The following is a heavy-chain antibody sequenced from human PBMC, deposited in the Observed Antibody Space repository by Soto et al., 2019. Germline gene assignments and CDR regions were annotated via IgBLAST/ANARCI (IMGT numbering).Heavy chain of an antibody. D-gene: IGHD3-22*01. CDR2: IYSSGST. CDR1: GGSISTGSYY. V-gene: IGHV4-31*03. CDR3: ARTDSSGYYVVY. J-gene: IGHJ4*02. Sequence: SETLSLTCTVSGGSISTGSYYWSWIRQHPGMGLEWIGFIYSSGSTYYNPSLKSRVIISVDTSKNQFSLKLSSLTAADTAVYYCARTDSSGYYVVYWGQGTLVTVSS.